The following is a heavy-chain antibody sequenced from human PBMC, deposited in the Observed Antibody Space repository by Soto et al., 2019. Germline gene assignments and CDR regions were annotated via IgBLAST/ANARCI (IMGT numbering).Heavy chain of an antibody. CDR2: ISSSGSTI. CDR3: ARIAMAGVDY. CDR1: GFTFSSYE. V-gene: IGHV3-48*03. J-gene: IGHJ4*02. Sequence: GGSLRLSCVASGFTFSSYEMNWVRQAPGKGLEWVSYISSSGSTIYYADSVKGRFTISRDNAKNSLYLQMNSLRAEDTAVYYCARIAMAGVDYWGQGTLVTVSS. D-gene: IGHD6-19*01.